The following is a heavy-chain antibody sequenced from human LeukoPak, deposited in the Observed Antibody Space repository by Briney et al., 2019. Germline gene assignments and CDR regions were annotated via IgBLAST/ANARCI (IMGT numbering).Heavy chain of an antibody. J-gene: IGHJ3*02. V-gene: IGHV1-69*05. CDR1: GGTFSTFS. D-gene: IGHD1-26*01. CDR3: ARGRSGSYYVYAFDI. CDR2: FLPIFGTA. Sequence: RGASVKVSCKASGGTFSTFSISWVRQPPGQGREWMGGFLPIFGTANYAQKFQGRVTITTDESTSTAYMELSSLRSEDTAVYYCARGRSGSYYVYAFDIWGQGTMVTVSS.